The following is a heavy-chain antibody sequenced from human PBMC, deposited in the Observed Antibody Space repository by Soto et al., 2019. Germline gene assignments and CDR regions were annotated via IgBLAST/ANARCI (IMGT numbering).Heavy chain of an antibody. CDR1: GYTFTNYA. CDR3: ARGPLLWGDV. J-gene: IGHJ6*02. V-gene: IGHV1-3*01. CDR2: INAGNGNT. D-gene: IGHD3-10*01. Sequence: QVQLVQSGAEVKKPGASVKVSCKASGYTFTNYAIHWVRQAPGQRLEWMGWINAGNGNTKYSQKFQGRVTITRDTSARRAYMERSSLRSEDTAVYYCARGPLLWGDVWGQGTTVTVSS.